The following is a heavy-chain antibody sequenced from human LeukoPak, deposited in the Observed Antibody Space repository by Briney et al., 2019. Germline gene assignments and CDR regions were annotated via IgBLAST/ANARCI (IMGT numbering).Heavy chain of an antibody. J-gene: IGHJ4*02. D-gene: IGHD3-22*01. CDR2: IYHSGST. CDR3: ARDLGGYYDSSGYSY. V-gene: IGHV4-30-2*01. Sequence: PSQTLSLTCTVSGGSISSGGYYWSWIRQPPGKGLEWIGYIYHSGSTYYNPSLKSRVTISVDRSKNQFSLKLSSVTAADTAVYYCARDLGGYYDSSGYSYWGQGTLVTVSS. CDR1: GGSISSGGYY.